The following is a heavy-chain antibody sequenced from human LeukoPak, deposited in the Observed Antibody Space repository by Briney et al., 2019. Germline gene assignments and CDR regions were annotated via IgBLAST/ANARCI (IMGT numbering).Heavy chain of an antibody. J-gene: IGHJ5*02. D-gene: IGHD3-22*01. Sequence: PSETLSLTCTVSGASISSYYWSWIRQPPGKGLEWIGYIYYSGSTNYKPSLKSRVTKSVDTSKNQFSLRLRSVTAADTAVYYRGSHRYYYDSSGYYYQPCGQGTLVTVSS. CDR2: IYYSGST. V-gene: IGHV4-59*01. CDR3: GSHRYYYDSSGYYYQP. CDR1: GASISSYY.